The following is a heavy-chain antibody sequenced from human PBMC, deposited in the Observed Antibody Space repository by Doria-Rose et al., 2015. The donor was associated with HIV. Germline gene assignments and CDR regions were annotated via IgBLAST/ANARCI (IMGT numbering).Heavy chain of an antibody. V-gene: IGHV2-26*01. CDR3: ARIKSSRWYHKYYFDF. D-gene: IGHD6-13*01. J-gene: IGHJ4*02. CDR1: GVSLSSPGMG. CDR2: IFSDDER. Sequence: SGPVLVKPTETLTLTCTVSGVSLSSPGMGVSWIRQPPGKALEWLAYIFSDDERSYKTSLKSRLTISRVTSKSQVVLAMTDMDPVDTATYYCARIKSSRWYHKYYFDFWGQGTLVIVSA.